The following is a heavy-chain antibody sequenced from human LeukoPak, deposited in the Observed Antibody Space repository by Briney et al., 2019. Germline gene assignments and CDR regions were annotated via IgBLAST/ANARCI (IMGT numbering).Heavy chain of an antibody. CDR3: ATKSRGPFDI. J-gene: IGHJ3*02. D-gene: IGHD3-16*01. V-gene: IGHV3-21*01. CDR2: ISINSLYI. CDR1: GFTFSGYS. Sequence: GGSVRLSCAASGFTFSGYSMNWVRQAPGKGLEWVPSISINSLYIYYADSVKGRFNISRDNAQNSLFLEMNSLRTEDTAVYYCATKSRGPFDIWGQGTKVTVSS.